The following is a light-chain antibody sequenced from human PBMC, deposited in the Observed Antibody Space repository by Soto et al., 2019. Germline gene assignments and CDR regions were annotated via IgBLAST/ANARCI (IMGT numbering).Light chain of an antibody. V-gene: IGKV3-20*01. Sequence: EIVLTQSPGTLSLSPGEEATLSCRASQSVSGNLAWYQQRPGQVPRLLLYRASARAAGIPDRFGGSGSETDYTLTISSLAPEDFAVYYCQQYGRSPWAFGHGTQVEI. CDR1: QSVSGN. CDR3: QQYGRSPWA. J-gene: IGKJ1*01. CDR2: RAS.